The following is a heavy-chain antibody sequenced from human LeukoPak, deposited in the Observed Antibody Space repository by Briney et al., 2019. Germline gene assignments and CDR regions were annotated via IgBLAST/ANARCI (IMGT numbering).Heavy chain of an antibody. CDR2: ISWNSGSI. CDR3: AKDKNYDFDVYAFDI. CDR1: GFTFDDYA. Sequence: PGRSLRLSCATSGFTFDDYAMHWVRQAPGKGLEWVSGISWNSGSIGYADSVKGRFTISRDNAKNSLYLQMNSLRAEDTALYYCAKDKNYDFDVYAFDIWGQGTMVTVSS. J-gene: IGHJ3*02. V-gene: IGHV3-9*01. D-gene: IGHD3-3*01.